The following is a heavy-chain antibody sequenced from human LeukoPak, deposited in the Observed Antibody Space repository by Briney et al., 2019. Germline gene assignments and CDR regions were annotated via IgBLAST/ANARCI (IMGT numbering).Heavy chain of an antibody. CDR3: AKVLSFYYYYGMDV. V-gene: IGHV3-23*01. CDR1: GFTFSSYA. J-gene: IGHJ6*02. CDR2: ISGSGGST. Sequence: GGSLRLSCAASGFTFSSYAMSWVRQAPGKGLEWVSAISGSGGSTYYADSVKGRFTISRDNSKNTPYLQMNSLRAEDTAVYYCAKVLSFYYYYGMDVWGQGTTVTVSS. D-gene: IGHD3-16*02.